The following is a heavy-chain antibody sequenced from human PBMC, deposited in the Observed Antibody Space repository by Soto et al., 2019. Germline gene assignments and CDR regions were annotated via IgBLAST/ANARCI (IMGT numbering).Heavy chain of an antibody. Sequence: QVQVVESGGGVVQPGRSLRLSCAASGFTFSSYGMHWVRQAPGKGLEWVAVTSYDGGNKYYADSVKGRFTISRDNSKNTLYLQMNSLRAEDTAVYYCAKGGDHPGNYFDYWGQGTLVTVSS. J-gene: IGHJ4*02. CDR1: GFTFSSYG. V-gene: IGHV3-30*18. CDR2: TSYDGGNK. D-gene: IGHD4-17*01. CDR3: AKGGDHPGNYFDY.